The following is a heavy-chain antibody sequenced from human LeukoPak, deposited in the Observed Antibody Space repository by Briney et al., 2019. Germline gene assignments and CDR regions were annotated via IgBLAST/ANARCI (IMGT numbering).Heavy chain of an antibody. CDR1: GFTFSDYY. J-gene: IGHJ4*02. V-gene: IGHV3-11*04. CDR3: AKDRWGAVASFDY. Sequence: GGSLRLSCAASGFTFSDYYMNWIRQAPGKGLEWVSYISSTGGSMYYADSVKGRFTISRDNSKNTLYLQMNSLESEDTAVYYCAKDRWGAVASFDYWGQGTLVTVSS. D-gene: IGHD6-19*01. CDR2: ISSTGGSM.